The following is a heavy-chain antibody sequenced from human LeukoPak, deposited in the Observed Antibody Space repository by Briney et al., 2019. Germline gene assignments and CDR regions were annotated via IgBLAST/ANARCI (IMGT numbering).Heavy chain of an antibody. D-gene: IGHD4-23*01. V-gene: IGHV5-10-1*01. CDR3: ARDQSGGSTFWYFDL. J-gene: IGHJ2*01. CDR1: AYNFANYW. Sequence: GESLRISCKGSAYNFANYWISWVRQMPGKGLEWMGRIDPSGSYTDYSPSFQGHVTLSVDKSNNTAYLQWSGLKASDTATYYCARDQSGGSTFWYFDLWGRGTLVTVSS. CDR2: IDPSGSYT.